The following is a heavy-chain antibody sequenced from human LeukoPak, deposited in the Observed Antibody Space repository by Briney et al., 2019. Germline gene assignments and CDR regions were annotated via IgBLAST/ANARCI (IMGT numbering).Heavy chain of an antibody. V-gene: IGHV3-23*01. CDR2: ISGSGGST. J-gene: IGHJ4*02. CDR3: AKDFYYDSSGYYSDYSDY. Sequence: PGGSLRLSCAASGFTFSSYAMSWVRQAPGKGLEWVSAISGSGGSTYYADSVKGRFTISRDNSKNTLYLQMNSLRAEDTAVYYCAKDFYYDSSGYYSDYSDYWGQGTLVTVSS. CDR1: GFTFSSYA. D-gene: IGHD3-22*01.